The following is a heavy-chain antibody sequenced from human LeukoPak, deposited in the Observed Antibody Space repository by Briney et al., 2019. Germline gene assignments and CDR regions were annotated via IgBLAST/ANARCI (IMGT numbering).Heavy chain of an antibody. CDR3: ARERLGGSYYRPVEY. Sequence: SETLSLTCTVSGGSLTNGGYYWRWLRQPAGKGLEGIGRIYTTGSTNYNPSLKSRVTISLDTSKNQFSLKLSSVSAEDTALYYCARERLGGSYYRPVEYWGQGTLVTVSS. J-gene: IGHJ4*02. CDR2: IYTTGST. D-gene: IGHD1-26*01. CDR1: GGSLTNGGYY. V-gene: IGHV4-61*02.